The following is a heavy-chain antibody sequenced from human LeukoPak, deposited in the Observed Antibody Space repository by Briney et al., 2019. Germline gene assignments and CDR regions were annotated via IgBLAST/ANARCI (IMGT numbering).Heavy chain of an antibody. Sequence: SETLSLTCTVSGGSISSYYWSWIRQPAGKGLEWIGRIYTSGSTNYNPSLKSRVTMSVDTSKNQFSLKLSSVTAADTDVYYCARDGGTVTDYYYYYYGMDVWGQGTTVTVSS. CDR3: ARDGGTVTDYYYYYYGMDV. V-gene: IGHV4-4*07. D-gene: IGHD4-17*01. CDR2: IYTSGST. CDR1: GGSISSYY. J-gene: IGHJ6*02.